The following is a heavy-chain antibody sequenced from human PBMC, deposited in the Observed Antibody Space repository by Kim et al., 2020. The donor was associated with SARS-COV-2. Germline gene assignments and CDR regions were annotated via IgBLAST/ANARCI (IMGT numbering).Heavy chain of an antibody. V-gene: IGHV3-11*06. Sequence: GGSLRLSCAASGFTFSDYYMSWIRQAPGKGLEWVSYISSSSSYTNYADSVKGRFTISRDNAKNSLYLQMNSLRAEDTAVYYCARLQRTGKGPWYFDLWGRGTLVTVSS. CDR2: ISSSSSYT. J-gene: IGHJ2*01. CDR3: ARLQRTGKGPWYFDL. CDR1: GFTFSDYY. D-gene: IGHD1-1*01.